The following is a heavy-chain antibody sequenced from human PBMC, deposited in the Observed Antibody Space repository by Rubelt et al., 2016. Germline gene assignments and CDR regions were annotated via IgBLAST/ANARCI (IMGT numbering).Heavy chain of an antibody. Sequence: EVHLLESGGGLVQPGGSLRLSCAASGFTFSNYAMSWVRQAPGKGLECVSTISASGDSTYYADSVRGRFTISRDNAKNTLYLQMNSLRAEDTAVYYCAKGEVVGNFDSWGQGTLGTVSS. V-gene: IGHV3-23*01. CDR2: ISASGDST. CDR3: AKGEVVGNFDS. J-gene: IGHJ4*02. CDR1: GFTFSNYA.